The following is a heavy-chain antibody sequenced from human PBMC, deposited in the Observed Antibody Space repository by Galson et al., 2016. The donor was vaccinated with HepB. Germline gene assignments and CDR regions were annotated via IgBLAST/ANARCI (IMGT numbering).Heavy chain of an antibody. CDR1: GYTFTGYY. D-gene: IGHD3-9*01. J-gene: IGHJ3*02. CDR3: ARDVLRDFDWFRGSKHSWGGFDI. Sequence: SVKVSCKASGYTFTGYYMHWVRQAPGQGLEWMGWINPNSGGTNYAQKFQGRVTMTRDTSISTAYMELSRLRSDDTAVYYCARDVLRDFDWFRGSKHSWGGFDIWGQGTMVTVSS. CDR2: INPNSGGT. V-gene: IGHV1-2*02.